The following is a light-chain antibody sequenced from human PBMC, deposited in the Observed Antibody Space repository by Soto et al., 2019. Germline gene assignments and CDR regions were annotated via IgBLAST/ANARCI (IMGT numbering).Light chain of an antibody. CDR2: GAS. J-gene: IGKJ2*01. V-gene: IGKV3-20*01. CDR1: QSVSSSY. CDR3: QQYGGSPLYT. Sequence: EIVLTQSPGTLSLSPGERATLSCRASQSVSSSYLAWYQQNPGQAPRLLIYGASSRATAIPDRFSGSGSGTDFTLIISRLEPEDFAVYYCQQYGGSPLYTFGQGTKVEIK.